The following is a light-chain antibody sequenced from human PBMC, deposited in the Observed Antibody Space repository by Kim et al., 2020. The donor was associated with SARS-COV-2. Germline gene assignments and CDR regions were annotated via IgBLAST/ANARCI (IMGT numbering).Light chain of an antibody. CDR3: QAWDSSTAWV. Sequence: SYELTQPPSVSVSPGQTASITCSGDKLGDKYACWYQQKPGKSPVLVIYQDSKRPSGIPERFSGSNSGNTATLTISGTQAMDEADYYCQAWDSSTAWVFGGGTQLTV. V-gene: IGLV3-1*01. J-gene: IGLJ3*02. CDR1: KLGDKY. CDR2: QDS.